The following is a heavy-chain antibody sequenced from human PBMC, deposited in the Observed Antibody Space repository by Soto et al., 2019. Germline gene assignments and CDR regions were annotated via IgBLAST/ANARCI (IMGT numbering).Heavy chain of an antibody. CDR1: GYTFTSYG. CDR3: ARLYCSSTSCYEIDY. D-gene: IGHD2-2*01. Sequence: GASVKVSCKASGYTFTSYGISWVRQAPGQGLEWMGWISAYNGNTNYAQKLQGRVTMTTDTSTSTAYMELRSLRSDDTAVYYCARLYCSSTSCYEIDYWGQGTLVTVSS. V-gene: IGHV1-18*01. J-gene: IGHJ4*02. CDR2: ISAYNGNT.